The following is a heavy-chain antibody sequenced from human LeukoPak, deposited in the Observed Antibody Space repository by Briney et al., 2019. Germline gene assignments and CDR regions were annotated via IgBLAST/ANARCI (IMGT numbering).Heavy chain of an antibody. Sequence: PSETLSLTCTVSDGSISSSTYYWGWIRQPPGKGLEWIGSVYYSGSSYYSPPLESRVSLSLDTSKNEFSLNLSSVTAADTAVYYCARDYYGSGKGWFDPWGQGTLVTVSS. J-gene: IGHJ5*02. CDR3: ARDYYGSGKGWFDP. CDR1: DGSISSSTYY. D-gene: IGHD3-10*01. V-gene: IGHV4-39*07. CDR2: VYYSGSS.